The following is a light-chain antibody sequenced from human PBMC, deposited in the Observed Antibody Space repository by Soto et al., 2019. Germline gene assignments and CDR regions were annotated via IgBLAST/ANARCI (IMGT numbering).Light chain of an antibody. Sequence: EIVMTQSPATLSVSPGERATLSCRASQSVSSNLAWYQQKPGQAPRLLIYGASTRATGIPARFSGSGSGTEFTLTISSLQSEDFAVYYCQQYNNWQGTFGQGTKVVMK. CDR3: QQYNNWQGT. CDR1: QSVSSN. J-gene: IGKJ1*01. V-gene: IGKV3-15*01. CDR2: GAS.